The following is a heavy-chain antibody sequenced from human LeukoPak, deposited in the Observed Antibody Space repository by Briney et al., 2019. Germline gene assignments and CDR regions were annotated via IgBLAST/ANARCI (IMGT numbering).Heavy chain of an antibody. Sequence: GGSLRLSCAASGFTFSSYAMTWVRQAPGKGLEWVSTISGSGDITYYADSVKGRFTISRDNSKNTLYLQMNYLRVEDTALYYCAKHAAAEIDYWGQGTLVTVSS. V-gene: IGHV3-23*01. J-gene: IGHJ4*02. CDR2: ISGSGDIT. CDR3: AKHAAAEIDY. CDR1: GFTFSSYA. D-gene: IGHD6-13*01.